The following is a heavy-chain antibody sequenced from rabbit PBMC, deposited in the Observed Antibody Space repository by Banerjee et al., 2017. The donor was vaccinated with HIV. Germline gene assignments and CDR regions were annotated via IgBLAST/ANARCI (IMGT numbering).Heavy chain of an antibody. J-gene: IGHJ4*01. CDR1: GFSFSNKYV. V-gene: IGHV1S45*01. CDR3: ATSVLVGVRL. Sequence: QEQLEESGGDLVKPEGSLTLTCTASGFSFSNKYVMCWVRQAPGKGLEWIACIYAGSSGSTYYASWVNGRFTISKTSSTTVTLQMTSLTAADTATYFCATSVLVGVRLWGPGTLVTVS. CDR2: IYAGSSGST. D-gene: IGHD4-1*01.